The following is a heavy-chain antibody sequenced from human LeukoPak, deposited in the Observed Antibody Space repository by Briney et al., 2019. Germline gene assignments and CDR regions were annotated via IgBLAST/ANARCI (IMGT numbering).Heavy chain of an antibody. V-gene: IGHV4-59*08. D-gene: IGHD2-15*01. J-gene: IGHJ4*02. Sequence: SETLSLTCTVSGDSVSGVYWSWIRQPPGKGLEWIGYVYYSGDTNYNPSHKSRVTMSLDTSKNQVSLRLSSVTAADTAVYYCARHPFATPFDYWGRGTLLTVSS. CDR1: GDSVSGVY. CDR2: VYYSGDT. CDR3: ARHPFATPFDY.